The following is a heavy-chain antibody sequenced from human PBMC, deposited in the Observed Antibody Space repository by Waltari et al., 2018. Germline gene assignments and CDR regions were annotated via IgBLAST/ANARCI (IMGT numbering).Heavy chain of an antibody. V-gene: IGHV4-61*02. Sequence: QVQLQESGPGLVKPLQTLSLTCPVSGASLTRGTYYWSWIRQAAGKGLECLGRISTGGITKDNPALRSRVTISVDTSKSQFSLKLTSVTAADTAVYYCARGTGHVDSNGRTAEYLQDWGQGTPVTVSS. J-gene: IGHJ1*01. CDR2: ISTGGIT. D-gene: IGHD5-18*01. CDR3: ARGTGHVDSNGRTAEYLQD. CDR1: GASLTRGTYY.